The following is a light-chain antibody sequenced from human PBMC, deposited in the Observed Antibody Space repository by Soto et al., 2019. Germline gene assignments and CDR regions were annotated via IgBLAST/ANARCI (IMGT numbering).Light chain of an antibody. CDR2: DAP. Sequence: DIQMTQSPSTLSAFVGDRLTITCRASQSIRTWLAWYQQKPAKAPKLLIYDAPSLKSGVPSRVSGSGSGTEFTLTSSSLQTDDFSTDHCHHYYSSVPSCTFGEGTKVQLK. V-gene: IGKV1-5*01. CDR1: QSIRTW. J-gene: IGKJ1*01. CDR3: HHYYSSVPSCT.